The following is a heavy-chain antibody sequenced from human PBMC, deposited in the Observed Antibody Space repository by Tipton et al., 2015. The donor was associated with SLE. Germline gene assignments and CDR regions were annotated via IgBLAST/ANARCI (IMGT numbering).Heavy chain of an antibody. J-gene: IGHJ5*02. CDR3: ARQVASSPPDH. CDR1: GGSISSSSYY. Sequence: TLSLTCTVSGGSISSSSYYWGWIRQPPGKGLEWIGSISYSGNTYYNPSLKSRVTISVDTSKNQFSLKVRSVTAADTAVYYYARQVASSPPDHWGQGTPVTVSS. V-gene: IGHV4-39*01. D-gene: IGHD5-12*01. CDR2: ISYSGNT.